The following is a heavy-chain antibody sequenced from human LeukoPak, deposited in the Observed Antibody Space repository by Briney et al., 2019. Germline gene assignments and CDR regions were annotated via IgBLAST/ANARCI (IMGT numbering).Heavy chain of an antibody. CDR2: ISRDSITT. CDR3: ARDLLDY. J-gene: IGHJ4*02. Sequence: PGGSLRLSCAASGFTFSFYNMNWVRQAPGKGLEWVSYISRDSITTYYADSVKGRFTISRDNAKNSLYLQMNSLRDEDTAVYFRARDLLDYWGQGTLVTVSS. V-gene: IGHV3-48*02. CDR1: GFTFSFYN.